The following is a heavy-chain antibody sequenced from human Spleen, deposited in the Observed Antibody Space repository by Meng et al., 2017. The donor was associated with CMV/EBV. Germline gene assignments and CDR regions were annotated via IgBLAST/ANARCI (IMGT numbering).Heavy chain of an antibody. Sequence: GGSLRLSCVASGFSLSTYRMNWVRQAPGKGLEWVSSISGSSGYIYYADSVKGRFTISRDNAKNSLYLQMNSLRAEDTAVYYCANSGLAGGARWGQGTLVTVSS. D-gene: IGHD2-21*01. J-gene: IGHJ4*02. CDR2: ISGSSGYI. CDR3: ANSGLAGGAR. V-gene: IGHV3-21*01. CDR1: GFSLSTYR.